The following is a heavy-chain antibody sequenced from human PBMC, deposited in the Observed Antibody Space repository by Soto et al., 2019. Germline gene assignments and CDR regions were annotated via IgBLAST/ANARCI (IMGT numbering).Heavy chain of an antibody. J-gene: IGHJ3*02. V-gene: IGHV3-48*01. CDR1: GFTFSSYS. D-gene: IGHD3-10*01. CDR2: ISSSSSTI. CDR3: AKDYGSGMGAFDI. Sequence: PGGSLRLSCAASGFTFSSYSMNWVRQAPGKGLEWVSYISSSSSTIYYADSVKGRFTISRDNAKNSLYLQMNSLRAEDTAVYYCAKDYGSGMGAFDIWGQGTMVTVSS.